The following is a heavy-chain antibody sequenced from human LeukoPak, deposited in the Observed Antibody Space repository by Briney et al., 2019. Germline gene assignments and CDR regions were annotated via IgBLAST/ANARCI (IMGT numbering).Heavy chain of an antibody. Sequence: GGSLRLSCAASGFTFSSYWMSWVRQAPGKGLEWVANIKQDGSEKYYVDSVKGRFTISRDNAKNSLYLQTNSLRAEDTAVYYCARETYCSSTSCYEGGWFDPWGQGTLVTVSS. V-gene: IGHV3-7*01. J-gene: IGHJ5*02. CDR3: ARETYCSSTSCYEGGWFDP. CDR2: IKQDGSEK. D-gene: IGHD2-2*01. CDR1: GFTFSSYW.